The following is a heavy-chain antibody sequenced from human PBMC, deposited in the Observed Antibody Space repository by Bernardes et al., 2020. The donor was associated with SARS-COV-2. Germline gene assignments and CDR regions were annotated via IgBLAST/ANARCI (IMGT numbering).Heavy chain of an antibody. V-gene: IGHV4-4*07. D-gene: IGHD4-17*01. CDR1: GGSISSYY. CDR2: IYTSGST. J-gene: IGHJ6*02. CDR3: ARIGLGDDYVGYYYYGMDG. Sequence: SETLSLTCTVSGGSISSYYWSWSRQPAGKGLEWIGRIYTSGSTNYNPSLKSRVTMSVDTSNNQFSLKLISVTAADTAVYYFARIGLGDDYVGYYYYGMDGWGQGPTVTVSS.